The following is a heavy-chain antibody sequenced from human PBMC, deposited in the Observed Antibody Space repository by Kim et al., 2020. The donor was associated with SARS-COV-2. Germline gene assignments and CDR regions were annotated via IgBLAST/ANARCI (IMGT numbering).Heavy chain of an antibody. CDR3: TRDYGAGY. J-gene: IGHJ4*02. Sequence: SHATAYAASVKGRFPISRDDSKNTAYLQMNSLKTEDTAIYYCTRDYGAGYWGQGTLVTVSS. CDR2: SHAT. V-gene: IGHV3-73*01. D-gene: IGHD4-17*01.